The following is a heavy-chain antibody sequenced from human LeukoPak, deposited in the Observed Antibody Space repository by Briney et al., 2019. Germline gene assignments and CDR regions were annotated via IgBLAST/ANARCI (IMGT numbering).Heavy chain of an antibody. J-gene: IGHJ6*03. CDR2: ISSSSSYI. V-gene: IGHV3-21*01. CDR1: GFTFSSYS. Sequence: GGSLRLSCAASGFTFSSYSMNWVRQAPGKGLEWVSSISSSSSYIYYADSVKGRFTIPRDNAKNSLYLQMNSLRAEDTAVYYCAKLVRPSYYMGVWGKGTTVTISS. CDR3: AKLVRPSYYMGV. D-gene: IGHD3-10*01.